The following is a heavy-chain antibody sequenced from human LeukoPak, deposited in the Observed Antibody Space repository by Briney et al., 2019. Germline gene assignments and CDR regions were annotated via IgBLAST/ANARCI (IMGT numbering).Heavy chain of an antibody. CDR3: ARDWSRGYSYGYDSEANDY. J-gene: IGHJ4*02. V-gene: IGHV1-46*01. CDR1: GYTFTSYY. D-gene: IGHD5-18*01. Sequence: GASVKVSCKASGYTFTSYYMHWVRQAPGQGLEWMGIINPSGGSTSYAQKFQGRVTMTRDTSTSTVNMELSSLRSEDTAVYYCARDWSRGYSYGYDSEANDYWGQGTLVTVSS. CDR2: INPSGGST.